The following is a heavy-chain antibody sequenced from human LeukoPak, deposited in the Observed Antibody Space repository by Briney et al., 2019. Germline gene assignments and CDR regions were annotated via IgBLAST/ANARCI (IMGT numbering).Heavy chain of an antibody. J-gene: IGHJ4*02. CDR1: GFTVSSNY. CDR3: TTKMATARRAYFDY. D-gene: IGHD5-24*01. Sequence: PGGSLRLPCAASGFTVSSNYMSWVRQAPGKGLEWVGRIKSKTDGGTTDYAAPVKGRFTISRDDSKNTLYLQMNSLKTEDTAVYYCTTKMATARRAYFDYWGQGTLVTVSS. CDR2: IKSKTDGGTT. V-gene: IGHV3-15*01.